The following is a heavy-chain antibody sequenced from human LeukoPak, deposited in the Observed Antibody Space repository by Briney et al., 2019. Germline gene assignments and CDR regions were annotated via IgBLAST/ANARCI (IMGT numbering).Heavy chain of an antibody. CDR1: GDSINSLDL. Sequence: SGTLSLTCTVSGDSINSLDLWSWVRQPPGKGLEWIGSIYYSGTTDYNPSLKSRVTISVDTSKSQFSLRLTSVTAADMAVYYCARRGARYLNHFDYWGQGTLVTVSS. D-gene: IGHD1-14*01. CDR3: ARRGARYLNHFDY. CDR2: IYYSGTT. J-gene: IGHJ4*02. V-gene: IGHV4-39*01.